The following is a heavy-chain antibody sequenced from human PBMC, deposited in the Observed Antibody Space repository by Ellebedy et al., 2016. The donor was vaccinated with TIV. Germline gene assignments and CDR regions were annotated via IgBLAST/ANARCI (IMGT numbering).Heavy chain of an antibody. Sequence: GESLKISXAASGFTFSSYSMNWVRQAPGKGLEWVSYISSSSSTIYYADSVKGRFTISRDNAKSSLYLQMNSLRAEDTAVYYCARDDYGDYVSSYYYYGMDVWGQGTTVTVSS. V-gene: IGHV3-48*01. D-gene: IGHD4-17*01. CDR1: GFTFSSYS. J-gene: IGHJ6*02. CDR3: ARDDYGDYVSSYYYYGMDV. CDR2: ISSSSSTI.